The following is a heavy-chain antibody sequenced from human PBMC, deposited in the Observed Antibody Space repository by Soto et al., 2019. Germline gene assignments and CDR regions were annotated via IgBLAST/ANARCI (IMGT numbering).Heavy chain of an antibody. CDR1: GYSFTSYW. D-gene: IGHD5-12*01. CDR2: IYPGDSDT. CDR3: ARQRVYSGYDWSAFER. J-gene: IGHJ3*02. V-gene: IGHV5-51*01. Sequence: PGESLKISCKGSGYSFTSYWIGWVRQMPGKGLEWMGIIYPGDSDTRYSPSFQGQVTISADKSISTAYLQWSSLKASDTAMYYCARQRVYSGYDWSAFERRGQGTKVTVAS.